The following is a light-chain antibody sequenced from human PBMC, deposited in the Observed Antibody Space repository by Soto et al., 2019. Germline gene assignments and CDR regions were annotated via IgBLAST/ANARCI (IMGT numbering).Light chain of an antibody. CDR2: EVI. Sequence: QSALTQPASLSGSPGQSITISCTGTSSDIGGYKYVSWYQQHPGKAPKLIIYEVINRPSGVSNRFSGSKSGNTASLTISVLQAEDEADYHCSSYTASSTWVFGGGTKVTVL. V-gene: IGLV2-14*01. J-gene: IGLJ3*02. CDR1: SSDIGGYKY. CDR3: SSYTASSTWV.